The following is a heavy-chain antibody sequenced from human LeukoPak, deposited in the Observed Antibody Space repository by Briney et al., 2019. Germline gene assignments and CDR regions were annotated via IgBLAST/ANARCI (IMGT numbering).Heavy chain of an antibody. CDR2: ISYDGSDK. V-gene: IGHV3-30*18. D-gene: IGHD3-10*01. CDR1: GFIFSTYG. Sequence: GGSLRLSCAAPGFIFSTYGIHWVRQAPGKGLQWVAVISYDGSDKYYADSVKGRFTISRDNSKNTLYLQMNSLKPEDTAVYYCAKEHRYYSGSGSYSYFNYWGQGTLVTVSS. CDR3: AKEHRYYSGSGSYSYFNY. J-gene: IGHJ4*02.